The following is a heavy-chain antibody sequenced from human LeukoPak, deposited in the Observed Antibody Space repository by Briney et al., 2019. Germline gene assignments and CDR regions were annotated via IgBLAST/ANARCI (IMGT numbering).Heavy chain of an antibody. CDR3: AREGATVLYYYYYYMDV. CDR2: INHSGST. Sequence: KASETLSLTCAVYGGSFSGYYWSWIRQPPGKGLEWIGEINHSGSTNYNPSLKSRVTISVDTSKNQFSLKLSSVTAADTAVYYCAREGATVLYYYYYYMDVWGKGTTVTVSS. J-gene: IGHJ6*03. D-gene: IGHD1-26*01. CDR1: GGSFSGYY. V-gene: IGHV4-34*01.